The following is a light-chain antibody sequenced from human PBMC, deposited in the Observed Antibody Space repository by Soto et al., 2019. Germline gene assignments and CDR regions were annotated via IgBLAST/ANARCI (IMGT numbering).Light chain of an antibody. Sequence: EIVMTQSPATLSVSPGERATLSCRASQSISSNLAWYQQKPGQAPRLLLYDTSTRSTGIPARFSGSGSGTEFTLTISSLQAEDFAIYYGQQYNNWRTFGQGTKVEIK. CDR2: DTS. CDR1: QSISSN. V-gene: IGKV3-15*01. J-gene: IGKJ1*01. CDR3: QQYNNWRT.